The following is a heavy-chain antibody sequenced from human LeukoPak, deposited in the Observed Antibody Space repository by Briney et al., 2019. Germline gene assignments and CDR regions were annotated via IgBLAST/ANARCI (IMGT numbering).Heavy chain of an antibody. CDR1: GFTFSSYE. CDR2: ISNSGNTI. D-gene: IGHD1-1*01. V-gene: IGHV3-48*03. J-gene: IGHJ4*02. CDR3: ARVFSNPTGNDY. Sequence: PGVSLRLSCAASGFTFSSYEMNWVPQAPGKGLEWVSYISNSGNTIFYADSVKGRYTISRDNDKNSLYLQMNSLRAEDTAVYYCARVFSNPTGNDYWGQGTLVTVSS.